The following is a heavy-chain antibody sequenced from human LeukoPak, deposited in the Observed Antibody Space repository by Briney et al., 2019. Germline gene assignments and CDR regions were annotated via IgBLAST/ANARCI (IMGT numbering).Heavy chain of an antibody. CDR1: GYTFTSYG. CDR3: ARIGARVVITKRYFDL. CDR2: ISAYNGNT. V-gene: IGHV1-18*01. D-gene: IGHD3-22*01. Sequence: ASVKVSCKASGYTFTSYGISWVRQAPGQGLEWMGWISAYNGNTNYAQKLQGRVTMTTDTSTSTAYMELRSLRSDDTAVYYCARIGARVVITKRYFDLWGRGTLVTVSS. J-gene: IGHJ2*01.